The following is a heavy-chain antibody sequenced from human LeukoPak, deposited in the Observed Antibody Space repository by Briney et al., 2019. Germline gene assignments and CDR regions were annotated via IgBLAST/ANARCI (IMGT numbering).Heavy chain of an antibody. CDR3: ARGQRKTIFGVVHLRWGFDY. CDR2: IHYTGST. Sequence: SETLSLTCTVSGGSISSYYWSWIRQSPGKGLECIGYIHYTGSTNYNPSLKSRVTMSVDTSKNQFSLKLSSVTAADTAVYYCARGQRKTIFGVVHLRWGFDYWGQGTLVTVSS. V-gene: IGHV4-59*12. J-gene: IGHJ4*02. D-gene: IGHD3-3*01. CDR1: GGSISSYY.